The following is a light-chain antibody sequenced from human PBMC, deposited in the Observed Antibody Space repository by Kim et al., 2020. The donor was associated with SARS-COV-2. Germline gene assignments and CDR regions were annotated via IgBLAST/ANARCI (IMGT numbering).Light chain of an antibody. J-gene: IGLJ3*02. Sequence: ASVKLTCTLSSGHSSYAIAWHQQQPEKGLRYLMKLTSDGSHIKGDGIPDRFSGSSSGAERYLTISSLQSEDEADYYCQTWDTGIRVFGGGTQLTVL. CDR1: SGHSSYA. V-gene: IGLV4-69*01. CDR3: QTWDTGIRV. CDR2: LTSDGSH.